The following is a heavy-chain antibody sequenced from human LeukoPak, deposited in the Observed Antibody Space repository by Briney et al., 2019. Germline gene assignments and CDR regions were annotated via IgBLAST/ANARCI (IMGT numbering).Heavy chain of an antibody. J-gene: IGHJ3*02. V-gene: IGHV4-61*02. CDR3: ARQPDYGDYVDAFDI. CDR2: IYASGST. CDR1: GVSISRGSYI. D-gene: IGHD4-17*01. Sequence: SENLSLTCTVSGVSISRGSYIWNWIRQPAGKTLEWIGRIYASGSTNYNPSLKSRVTISIDTSKNQFSLKLSSVTAADPAVYYCARQPDYGDYVDAFDIWGQGTMVTVSS.